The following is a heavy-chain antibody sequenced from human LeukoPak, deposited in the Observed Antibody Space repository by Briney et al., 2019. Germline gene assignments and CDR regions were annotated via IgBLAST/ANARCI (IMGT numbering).Heavy chain of an antibody. J-gene: IGHJ6*02. CDR2: IIPILGIA. V-gene: IGHV1-69*04. CDR3: ARSRLNYYGMDV. Sequence: SVKVSCKASGGTFSSYAISWVRQAPGQGLEWMGRIIPILGIANYAQKFQGRVTITADKSTSTAYMELSSLRSEDTAVYYCARSRLNYYGMDVWGQGTTVTVSS. CDR1: GGTFSSYA. D-gene: IGHD3-16*01.